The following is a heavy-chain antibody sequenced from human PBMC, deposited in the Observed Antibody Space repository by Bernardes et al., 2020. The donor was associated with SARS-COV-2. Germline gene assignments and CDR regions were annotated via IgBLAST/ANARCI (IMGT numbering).Heavy chain of an antibody. V-gene: IGHV3-30*03. CDR1: GFTFSSHA. D-gene: IGHD3-3*01. CDR2: ISDDGSNK. J-gene: IGHJ2*01. Sequence: GGSLRLSCAASGFTFSSHAMHWVRQAPGKGLEWVTVISDDGSNKYYGDSVKGRFTISRDNSKNTLYLQMNSLRVEDAAVYYCARGEAVTILGVPIRGRWYFDLWGRGTQVSVSS. CDR3: ARGEAVTILGVPIRGRWYFDL.